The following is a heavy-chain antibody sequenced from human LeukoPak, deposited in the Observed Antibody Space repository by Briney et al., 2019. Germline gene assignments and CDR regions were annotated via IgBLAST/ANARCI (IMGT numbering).Heavy chain of an antibody. J-gene: IGHJ4*02. V-gene: IGHV3-9*01. CDR3: ARGLEKGYSYGIDY. D-gene: IGHD5-18*01. Sequence: GGSLRLSCAASGFTFNYAWMSWVRQVPGKGLEWVSGISWNSGTIGHADSVKGRFTISRDNAKDSLYLQMNSLRTDDTALYYCARGLEKGYSYGIDYWGQGTLVTVSS. CDR2: ISWNSGTI. CDR1: GFTFNYAW.